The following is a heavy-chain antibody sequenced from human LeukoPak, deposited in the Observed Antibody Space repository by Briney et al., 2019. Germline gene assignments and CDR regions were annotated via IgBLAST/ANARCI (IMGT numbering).Heavy chain of an antibody. CDR2: ISYDGSNK. V-gene: IGHV3-30*18. CDR3: AKDQVRTSMIVGVIGGGFDY. J-gene: IGHJ4*02. D-gene: IGHD3-22*01. Sequence: GGSLRLSCAASGFTFSSYGMHWVRQAPAKGLEWVAVISYDGSNKYYADSVKGRFTISRDNSKNTLYLQMNSLRAEDTAVYYCAKDQVRTSMIVGVIGGGFDYWGQGTLATVSS. CDR1: GFTFSSYG.